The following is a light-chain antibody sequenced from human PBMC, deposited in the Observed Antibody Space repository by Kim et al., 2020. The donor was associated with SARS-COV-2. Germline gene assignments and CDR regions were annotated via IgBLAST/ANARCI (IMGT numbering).Light chain of an antibody. CDR2: LNSDGSH. CDR1: SGHSSYD. J-gene: IGLJ1*01. CDR3: QTWGTGLGV. Sequence: ASVKRTCTLSSGHSSYDIAWHQQQPEKGPRYLMKLNSDGSHSKGDGIPDRFSGSSSGAERYLSISSLQSEDEADYYCQTWGTGLGVFGTGTKVTVL. V-gene: IGLV4-69*01.